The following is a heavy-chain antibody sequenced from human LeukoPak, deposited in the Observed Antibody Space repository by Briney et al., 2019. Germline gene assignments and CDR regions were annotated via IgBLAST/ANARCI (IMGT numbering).Heavy chain of an antibody. J-gene: IGHJ4*02. CDR2: IYTSGST. CDR3: ARGLAWELLVPFDF. Sequence: PSQTLSLTCTVSGGSISSGSYYWSWIRQPAGKGLEWIGRIYTSGSTNYNPSLKSRVTISVDTSKNQFSLKLNSVTAADTATYYCARGLAWELLVPFDFWGQGTLVTVSS. D-gene: IGHD1-26*01. CDR1: GGSISSGSYY. V-gene: IGHV4-61*02.